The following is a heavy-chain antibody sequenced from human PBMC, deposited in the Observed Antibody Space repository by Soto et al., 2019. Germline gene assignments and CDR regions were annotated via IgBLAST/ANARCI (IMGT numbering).Heavy chain of an antibody. V-gene: IGHV1-69*13. J-gene: IGHJ6*02. Sequence: SVKVSCKASGGTFSSYAISWVRQAPGQGLEWMGGIIPIFGTANYAQKFQGRVTITADESTSTAYMELSSLRSEDTAVYYCASAAIAAAAAGYYYGMDVWGQGTTVTVSS. CDR2: IIPIFGTA. CDR3: ASAAIAAAAAGYYYGMDV. CDR1: GGTFSSYA. D-gene: IGHD6-13*01.